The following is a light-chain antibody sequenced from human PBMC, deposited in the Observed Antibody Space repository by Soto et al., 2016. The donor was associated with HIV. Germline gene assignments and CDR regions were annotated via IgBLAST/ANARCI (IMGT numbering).Light chain of an antibody. CDR2: KAS. J-gene: IGKJ4*01. Sequence: DIQMTQSPSTLSASVGDRVTITCRASQSISSWLAWYQQKPGKAPNLLIYKASTLESGVPSRFSGSGSGTEFTLTIYSLQPEDFAIYYCQQYKTYPLTFGGGTKVEIK. CDR1: QSISSW. V-gene: IGKV1-5*03. CDR3: QQYKTYPLT.